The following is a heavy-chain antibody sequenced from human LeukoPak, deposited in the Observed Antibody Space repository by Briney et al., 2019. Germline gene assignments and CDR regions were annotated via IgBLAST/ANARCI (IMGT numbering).Heavy chain of an antibody. J-gene: IGHJ5*02. CDR2: ISDSISGGST. Sequence: PGGSLRLSCAASGFTFNNYAMTWVRQAPGKGLEWVSTISDSISGGSTYYADSVKGRFTISRDKSKNTLYLQMNILRAEDTAVYYCAKDRTGYSYGYFLSPWGQGTLVTVSS. V-gene: IGHV3-23*01. D-gene: IGHD5-18*01. CDR3: AKDRTGYSYGYFLSP. CDR1: GFTFNNYA.